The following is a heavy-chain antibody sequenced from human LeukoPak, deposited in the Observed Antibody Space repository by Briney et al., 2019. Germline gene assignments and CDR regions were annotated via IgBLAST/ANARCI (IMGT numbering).Heavy chain of an antibody. CDR2: ISSSSSYI. J-gene: IGHJ2*01. CDR1: GFTFSSYS. CDR3: ARGSSWYRGDWYFDL. Sequence: PGGSLRLSCAASGFTFSSYSMNWVRQAPGKGLEWVSSISSSSSYIYYADSVKGRFTISRNNAKNSLYLQMNSLRAEDTAVYHCARGSSWYRGDWYFDLWGRGTLVTVSS. V-gene: IGHV3-21*01. D-gene: IGHD6-13*01.